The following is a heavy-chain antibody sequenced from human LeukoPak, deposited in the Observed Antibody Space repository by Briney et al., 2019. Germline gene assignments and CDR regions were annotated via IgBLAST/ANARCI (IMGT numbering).Heavy chain of an antibody. CDR1: GGSISSSSYY. CDR3: ARGTGAADVGDNAFDI. D-gene: IGHD6-13*01. CDR2: LYYSGST. Sequence: SETLSLTCTVSGGSISSSSYYWGWIRQPPGKGLEWVGSLYYSGSTYYNPSLKSRVTISVDTYKNQFYLKLSSVTAADTAVYYGARGTGAADVGDNAFDIWGQGTMVTVSS. V-gene: IGHV4-39*01. J-gene: IGHJ3*02.